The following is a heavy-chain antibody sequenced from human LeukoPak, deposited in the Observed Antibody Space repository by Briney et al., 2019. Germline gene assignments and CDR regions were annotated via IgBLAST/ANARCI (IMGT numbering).Heavy chain of an antibody. CDR2: FYGDGSR. V-gene: IGHV3-53*01. D-gene: IGHD1-14*01. CDR1: GFTVSDNY. CDR3: AAPLTGHHH. Sequence: GGSLRLSCAASGFTVSDNYMTWVRQRAGRGLEWVSGFYGDGSRHYADSVKGRFTISRDNSKNTLDLHMNSLRAEDTAVYYCAAPLTGHHHWGQGILVTVSS. J-gene: IGHJ4*02.